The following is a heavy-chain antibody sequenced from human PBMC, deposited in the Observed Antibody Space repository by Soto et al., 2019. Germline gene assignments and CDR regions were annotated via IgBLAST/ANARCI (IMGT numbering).Heavy chain of an antibody. D-gene: IGHD6-13*01. Sequence: QVQLVESGGGLVKPGGSLRLSCAASGFTFSDYYMSWIRQAPGKGLEWVSYISSSSSYTNYADSVKGRFTISRDNAKNSLYLQMNSLRAEDTAVYYCAREVNSSSWYGFLSYWGQGTLVTVSS. V-gene: IGHV3-11*05. CDR1: GFTFSDYY. J-gene: IGHJ4*02. CDR3: AREVNSSSWYGFLSY. CDR2: ISSSSSYT.